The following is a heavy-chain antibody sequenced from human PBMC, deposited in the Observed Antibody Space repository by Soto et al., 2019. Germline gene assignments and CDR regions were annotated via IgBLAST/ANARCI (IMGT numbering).Heavy chain of an antibody. D-gene: IGHD6-6*01. Sequence: SETLSLTCAVYGGSFSGYYWSWIRQPPGKGLEWIGEINHSGSTNYNPALKSRVTISEDTSKNQFSLRLSSVNAADTAVYYCASGGIAARPDYWGQGTLVTVSS. CDR2: INHSGST. V-gene: IGHV4-34*01. J-gene: IGHJ4*02. CDR1: GGSFSGYY. CDR3: ASGGIAARPDY.